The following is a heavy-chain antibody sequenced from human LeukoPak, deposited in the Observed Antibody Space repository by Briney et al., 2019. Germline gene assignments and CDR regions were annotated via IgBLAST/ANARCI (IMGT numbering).Heavy chain of an antibody. CDR1: GYTFTGYC. CDR2: INPDSGDT. Sequence: ASVKVSCKASGYTFTGYCMHWVRQAPGQGLEWMGSINPDSGDTNYAQNLQGRVTMTRDTSINTAYLDLSRLRSDDTAVYYCAIMGDTFDIWGQGTKVTVS. V-gene: IGHV1-2*02. CDR3: AIMGDTFDI. D-gene: IGHD2-8*01. J-gene: IGHJ3*02.